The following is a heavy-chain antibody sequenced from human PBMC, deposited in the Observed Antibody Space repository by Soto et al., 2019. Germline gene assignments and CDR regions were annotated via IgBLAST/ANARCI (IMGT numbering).Heavy chain of an antibody. CDR2: IYYSGST. CDR1: GGSVSSGSYY. V-gene: IGHV4-61*01. J-gene: IGHJ4*02. Sequence: QVQLQESGPGLVKPSETLSLTCTVSGGSVSSGSYYWSWIRQPPGKGLEWIGYIYYSGSTNYNPSLKSRVTISVDTSKNQFSLKLSSVTAADTAVYYCARDQFGTRGLDYWGQGTLVTVSS. CDR3: ARDQFGTRGLDY. D-gene: IGHD3-10*01.